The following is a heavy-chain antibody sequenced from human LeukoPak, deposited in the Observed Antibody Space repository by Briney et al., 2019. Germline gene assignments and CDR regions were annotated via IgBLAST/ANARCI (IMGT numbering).Heavy chain of an antibody. V-gene: IGHV3-23*01. J-gene: IGHJ4*02. CDR2: ISGSGGST. Sequence: PGGSLRLSCAASGFTFSSYGMSWVRQAPGKGLEWVSAISGSGGSTYYADSVKGRFTISRDNSKNTLYLQMNSLRAEDTAVYYCAKDEEIIAVAGTFDYWGQGTLVTVSS. CDR3: AKDEEIIAVAGTFDY. CDR1: GFTFSSYG. D-gene: IGHD6-19*01.